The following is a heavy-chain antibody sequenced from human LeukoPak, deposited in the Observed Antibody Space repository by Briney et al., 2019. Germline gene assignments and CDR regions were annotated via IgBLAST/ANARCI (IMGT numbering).Heavy chain of an antibody. CDR2: IYPGDSNT. J-gene: IGHJ4*02. Sequence: GESLQISCEGSGYSFTTYWIGWVRQMPGKGPEWMAIIYPGDSNTRYSPSFQGQVTISADKSINTAYLQWSSLKASDSAIYYCARRGTYCSGRTCEVDYWGQGTLVAVSS. D-gene: IGHD2-15*01. CDR3: ARRGTYCSGRTCEVDY. V-gene: IGHV5-51*01. CDR1: GYSFTTYW.